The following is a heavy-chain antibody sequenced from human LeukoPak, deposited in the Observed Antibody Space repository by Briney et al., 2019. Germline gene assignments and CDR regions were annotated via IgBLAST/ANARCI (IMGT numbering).Heavy chain of an antibody. J-gene: IGHJ6*03. D-gene: IGHD2-21*02. CDR3: ARTYCGGDCRGYYYHYYMDV. CDR2: INHSGST. CDR1: GGSINSGSYY. V-gene: IGHV4-39*07. Sequence: SSETLSLTCTVSGGSINSGSYYWSWIRQPPGKGLEWIGEINHSGSTNYNPSLKSRVTISVDTSKNQFSLKLSSVTAADTAVYYCARTYCGGDCRGYYYHYYMDVWGKGTTVTISS.